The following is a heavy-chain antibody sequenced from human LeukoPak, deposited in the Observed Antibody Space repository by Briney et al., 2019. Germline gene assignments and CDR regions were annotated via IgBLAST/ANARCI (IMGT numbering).Heavy chain of an antibody. Sequence: ASVKVSCKASGYTFTSYGISWVRQAPGQGLEWMGWISAYNGNTNYAQKLQGRVTMTTDTSTSTAYMELRSLRSDDTAVYYCARGCSGGSCHDDYYYYGMDVWGQGTTATVSS. V-gene: IGHV1-18*01. CDR1: GYTFTSYG. D-gene: IGHD2-15*01. CDR3: ARGCSGGSCHDDYYYYGMDV. J-gene: IGHJ6*02. CDR2: ISAYNGNT.